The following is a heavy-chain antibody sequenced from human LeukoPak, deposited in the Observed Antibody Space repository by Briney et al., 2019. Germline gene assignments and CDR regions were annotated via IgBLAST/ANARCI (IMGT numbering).Heavy chain of an antibody. J-gene: IGHJ3*02. V-gene: IGHV3-48*02. Sequence: GGSLRLSCAASGFTFSSYSMNWVRQAPGKGLEWVSYISSSSSTIYYADSVKGRFTISRDNAKNSLYLQMNSLRDEDTAVYYCARDKGISSGWFGPHSDAFDIWGQGTMVTVSS. CDR3: ARDKGISSGWFGPHSDAFDI. CDR1: GFTFSSYS. D-gene: IGHD6-19*01. CDR2: ISSSSSTI.